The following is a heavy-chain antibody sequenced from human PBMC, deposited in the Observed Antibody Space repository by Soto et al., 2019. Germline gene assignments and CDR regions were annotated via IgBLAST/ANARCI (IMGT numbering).Heavy chain of an antibody. CDR3: AKVKQPDGAWDIDY. CDR1: GLTFRPYT. CDR2: IIGGNGDT. V-gene: IGHV3-23*01. J-gene: IGHJ4*01. D-gene: IGHD4-17*01. Sequence: PGGSLRLSCAASGLTFRPYTMSWVRQAPGKGLEWVSSIIGGNGDTFYADSVTGRFTISRDISKSTRYLQMNCLIVEDTAIYYCAKVKQPDGAWDIDYWGHGTLVTVSS.